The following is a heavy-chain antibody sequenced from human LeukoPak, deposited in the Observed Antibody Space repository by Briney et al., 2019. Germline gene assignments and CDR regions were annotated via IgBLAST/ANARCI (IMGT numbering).Heavy chain of an antibody. J-gene: IGHJ4*02. V-gene: IGHV1-69*13. CDR1: GYTFTSYG. D-gene: IGHD3-10*01. CDR2: IIPIFGTA. Sequence: GASVKVSCKASGYTFTSYGISWVRQAPGQGLEWMGWIIPIFGTANYAQKFQGRVTITADESTSTAYMELSSLRSEDTAVYYCATTQLTYYGSGRYNYDYWGQGTLVTVSS. CDR3: ATTQLTYYGSGRYNYDY.